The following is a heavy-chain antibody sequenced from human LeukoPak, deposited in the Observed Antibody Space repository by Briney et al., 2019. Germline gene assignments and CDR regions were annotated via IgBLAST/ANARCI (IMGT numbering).Heavy chain of an antibody. D-gene: IGHD1-1*01. V-gene: IGHV4-59*12. CDR2: IYSSGTT. J-gene: IGHJ4*02. Sequence: SETLSLTCSVPGGSLSGYYWSWIRQTPGKGLEWIGYIYSSGTTNYNRALQSRVTISLDTAKNQFSLSVTSVTAADTAMYFCARRISSWNVYIDKWGQGIQVTVSS. CDR3: ARRISSWNVYIDK. CDR1: GGSLSGYY.